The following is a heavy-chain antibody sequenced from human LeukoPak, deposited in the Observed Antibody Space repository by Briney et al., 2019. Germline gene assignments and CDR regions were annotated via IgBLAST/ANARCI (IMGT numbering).Heavy chain of an antibody. Sequence: PSQTLSLTCTVSGGSISSGDYYWSWIRQPAGKGLEWIGRIYTSGSTNYNPSLKSRVTMSVDTSKNQFSLKLSSVTAADTAVYYCARVIKLIAARPDAFDIWGQGTMVTVSS. CDR3: ARVIKLIAARPDAFDI. CDR2: IYTSGST. J-gene: IGHJ3*02. V-gene: IGHV4-61*02. CDR1: GGSISSGDYY. D-gene: IGHD6-6*01.